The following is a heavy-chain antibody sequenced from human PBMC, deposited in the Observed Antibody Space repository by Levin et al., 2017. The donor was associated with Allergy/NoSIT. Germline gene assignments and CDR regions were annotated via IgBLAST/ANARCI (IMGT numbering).Heavy chain of an antibody. Sequence: GESLKISCKASGYTFTGYYMHWVRQAPGQGLEWMGWINPNSGGTNYAQKFQGRVTMTRDTSISTAYMELSRLRSDDTAVYYCARDMGRINWGQGTLVTVSS. CDR1: GYTFTGYY. D-gene: IGHD3-10*01. V-gene: IGHV1-2*02. CDR3: ARDMGRIN. CDR2: INPNSGGT. J-gene: IGHJ4*02.